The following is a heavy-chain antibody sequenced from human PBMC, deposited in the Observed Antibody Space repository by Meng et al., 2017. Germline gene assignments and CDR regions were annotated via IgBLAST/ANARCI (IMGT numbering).Heavy chain of an antibody. Sequence: LGESGGGLVQPGVSLRLSCAASGFTFSSYAMNWVRQAPGKGLEWVSSISSSSSYIYYADSVKGRFTISRDNAKNTLYLQMNSLRAEDTAVYYCAGGLMVNDYWGQGTLVTVSS. CDR3: AGGLMVNDY. CDR2: ISSSSSYI. D-gene: IGHD3-10*01. CDR1: GFTFSSYA. J-gene: IGHJ4*02. V-gene: IGHV3-21*01.